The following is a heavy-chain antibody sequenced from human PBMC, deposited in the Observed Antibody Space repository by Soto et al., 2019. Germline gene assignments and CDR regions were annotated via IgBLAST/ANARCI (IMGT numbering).Heavy chain of an antibody. D-gene: IGHD2-15*01. CDR1: GGSISSSSYY. J-gene: IGHJ4*02. CDR2: IYYSGST. V-gene: IGHV4-39*01. Sequence: PSETLSLTCTVAGGSISSSSYYWGWIRQPPGKGLEWIGSIYYSGSTYYNPSLKSRVTISVDTSKNQFPLKLSSVTAADTAVYYCARHVYCSGGSCYPNPLDYWGQGTLVTVSS. CDR3: ARHVYCSGGSCYPNPLDY.